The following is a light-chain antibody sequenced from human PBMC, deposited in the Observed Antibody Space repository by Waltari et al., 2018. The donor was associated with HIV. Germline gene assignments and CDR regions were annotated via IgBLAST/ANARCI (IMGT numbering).Light chain of an antibody. CDR3: GTWDNSLSAWV. Sequence: QSVLTQPPSVSAAPGQKVTISCSGSTPIIGTNFVSWYQQFPGTAPKLLIYDNNKRPSGIPDRFSGSRSGTSATLGITGLQTGDEAEYYCGTWDNSLSAWVFGGGTKVTVL. V-gene: IGLV1-51*01. J-gene: IGLJ3*02. CDR2: DNN. CDR1: TPIIGTNF.